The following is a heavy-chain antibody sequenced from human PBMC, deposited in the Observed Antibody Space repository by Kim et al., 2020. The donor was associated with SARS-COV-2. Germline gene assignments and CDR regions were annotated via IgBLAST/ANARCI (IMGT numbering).Heavy chain of an antibody. V-gene: IGHV6-1*01. CDR1: GDSVPNTDAA. CDR3: TRGRSPAAGVFDY. D-gene: IGHD6-25*01. CDR2: TFYRTKWYN. Sequence: SQTLSLTCAISGDSVPNTDAAWNWVRQSPSRGLEWQGKTFYRTKWYNEYTGSMKSRITITSDTSKNEFSLQLNSVTPDDTAVYYCTRGRSPAAGVFDYWG. J-gene: IGHJ4*01.